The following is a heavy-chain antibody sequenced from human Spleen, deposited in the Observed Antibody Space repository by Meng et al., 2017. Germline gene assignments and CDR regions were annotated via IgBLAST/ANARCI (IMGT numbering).Heavy chain of an antibody. CDR3: ASQVFSGLNWFGP. D-gene: IGHD3-10*01. V-gene: IGHV4-4*02. CDR1: GGSISSSNW. J-gene: IGHJ5*02. Sequence: QVPLQESGPGLVKPSGTLSLTGAASGGSISSSNWWSWVRQPPGKGLEWIGEIYHSGSTNYNPSLKSRVTMSVDKSKNQFSLKLSSVTAADTAVYYCASQVFSGLNWFGPWGQGTLVTVSS. CDR2: IYHSGST.